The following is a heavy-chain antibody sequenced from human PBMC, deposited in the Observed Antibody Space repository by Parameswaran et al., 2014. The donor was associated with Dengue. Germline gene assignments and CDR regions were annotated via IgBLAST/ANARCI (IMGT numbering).Heavy chain of an antibody. CDR3: ARVAAAATGDY. D-gene: IGHD6-13*01. Sequence: WVRQAPGQRLEWMGWINAGNGNTKYSQKFQGRVTITRDTSASTAYMELSSLRSEDTAVYYCARVAAAATGDYWGQGNPGHRLL. CDR2: INAGNGNT. V-gene: IGHV1-3*01. J-gene: IGHJ4*02.